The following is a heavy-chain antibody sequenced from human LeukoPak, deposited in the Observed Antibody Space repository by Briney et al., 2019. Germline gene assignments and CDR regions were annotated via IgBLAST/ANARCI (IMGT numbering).Heavy chain of an antibody. CDR2: IYHSGST. V-gene: IGHV4-38-2*02. CDR1: GYSISSGYY. Sequence: SETLSLTCTVSGYSISSGYYWGWIRQPPGKGLEWIGSIYHSGSTYYNPSLKSRVTISVDTSKNQFSLKLSSVTAADTAVYYCASYSSGWRLYYFDYWGQGTLVTVSS. CDR3: ASYSSGWRLYYFDY. D-gene: IGHD6-19*01. J-gene: IGHJ4*02.